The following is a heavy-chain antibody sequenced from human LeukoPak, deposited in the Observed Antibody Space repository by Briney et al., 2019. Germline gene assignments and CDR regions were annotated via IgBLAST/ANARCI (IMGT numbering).Heavy chain of an antibody. CDR2: ISGYSGKT. V-gene: IGHV1-18*01. Sequence: ASVMVFCKASGYTFTRYGISWVRQAPGQGLEWMGWISGYSGKTNYAQKLQGRVTMTTDPSTSTAYMELRSLRSDDTAVYYCARGYSGYAPHDYWGQGTLVTVSS. D-gene: IGHD5-12*01. CDR3: ARGYSGYAPHDY. J-gene: IGHJ4*02. CDR1: GYTFTRYG.